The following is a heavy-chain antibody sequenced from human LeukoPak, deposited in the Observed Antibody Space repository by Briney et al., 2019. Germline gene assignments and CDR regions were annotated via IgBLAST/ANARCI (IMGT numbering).Heavy chain of an antibody. CDR2: ISGSGGST. D-gene: IGHD4-23*01. J-gene: IGHJ4*02. V-gene: IGHV3-23*01. Sequence: SGGSLRLSCVASGFTFSTYAMSWVRQAPGKGLEWVSVISGSGGSTYYADSVKGRFTISRDNSKNTLYLQMNSLRVEDTAVYYCARGHSGGVWGQGTLVTVSS. CDR1: GFTFSTYA. CDR3: ARGHSGGV.